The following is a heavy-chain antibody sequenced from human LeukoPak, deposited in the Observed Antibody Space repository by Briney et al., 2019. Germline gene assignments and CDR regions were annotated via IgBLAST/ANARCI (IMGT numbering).Heavy chain of an antibody. V-gene: IGHV1-8*01. D-gene: IGHD4-17*01. CDR1: GYTFTSYD. CDR2: MNPNSGNT. J-gene: IGHJ4*02. Sequence: ASVKVSCKASGYTFTSYDINWVRQATGQGLEWMGWMNPNSGNTGYAQKFQGRVTMTRNTSISTAYMELSSLRSEDTAVYYCACLYGDYESAPRGFDYWGQGTLVTVSS. CDR3: ACLYGDYESAPRGFDY.